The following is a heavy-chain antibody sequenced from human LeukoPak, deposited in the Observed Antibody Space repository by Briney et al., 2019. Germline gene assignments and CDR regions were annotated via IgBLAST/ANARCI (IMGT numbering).Heavy chain of an antibody. CDR1: GYTFTSYG. V-gene: IGHV1-2*02. CDR2: INPNSGGT. Sequence: ASVKVSCKASGYTFTSYGISWVRQAPGQRLEWMGCINPNSGGTNYAQMFQGRVTMTRDTSISTAYMELSRLRSGDTAVYYCARSRWLQLDAFDIWGQGTMVTVSS. D-gene: IGHD5-24*01. CDR3: ARSRWLQLDAFDI. J-gene: IGHJ3*02.